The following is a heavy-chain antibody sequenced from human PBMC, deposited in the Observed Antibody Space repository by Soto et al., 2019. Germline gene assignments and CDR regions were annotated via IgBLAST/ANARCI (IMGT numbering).Heavy chain of an antibody. CDR3: ARHSSSWYYYYGMDV. D-gene: IGHD6-13*01. Sequence: GASVKVSCKTSGYTFSNYGITWVRQAPGQPLEWLGWISLYSDGTNYAQKFQGRVSITTDTSTTTAYMELSSLRSDDTAVYYCARHSSSWYYYYGMDVWGQGTTVTVSS. CDR2: ISLYSDGT. J-gene: IGHJ6*02. CDR1: GYTFSNYG. V-gene: IGHV1-18*01.